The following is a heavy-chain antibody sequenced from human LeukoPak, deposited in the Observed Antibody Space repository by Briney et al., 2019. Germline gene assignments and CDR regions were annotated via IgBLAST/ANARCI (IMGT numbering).Heavy chain of an antibody. CDR2: ISYDGSKK. Sequence: GRSLRLSCAASGFTFSTYGMHWVRQAPGKGLEWVAVISYDGSKKYYADSVNGRFTVSRDNSKNTLYLQSNNLRAEDTAVYYCLAAAGTVYWGRGTLVTVSS. D-gene: IGHD6-13*01. V-gene: IGHV3-30*03. CDR1: GFTFSTYG. CDR3: LAAAGTVY. J-gene: IGHJ4*02.